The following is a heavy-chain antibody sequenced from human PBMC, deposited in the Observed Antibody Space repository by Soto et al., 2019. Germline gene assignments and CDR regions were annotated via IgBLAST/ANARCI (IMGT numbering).Heavy chain of an antibody. V-gene: IGHV4-59*01. J-gene: IGHJ5*02. CDR3: ARVGDSYGDYEENWFDP. CDR1: GGSISSYY. D-gene: IGHD4-17*01. Sequence: QVQLQESGPGLVKPSETLSLTCTVSGGSISSYYWSWIRQPPGKGLEWIGYIYYSGCTNYNPSLKSRVTISVDTSKNQFYLKLSSVTAADTAVYYCARVGDSYGDYEENWFDPWGQGTLVTVSS. CDR2: IYYSGCT.